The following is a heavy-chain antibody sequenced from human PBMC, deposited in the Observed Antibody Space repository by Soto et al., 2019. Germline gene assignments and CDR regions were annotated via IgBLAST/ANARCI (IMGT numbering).Heavy chain of an antibody. CDR1: GDSILKCS. V-gene: IGHV4-4*07. J-gene: IGHJ4*02. Sequence: SEPLSQTWTVSGDSILKCSWSWIRQPAGKGLEWIGRIYTSGSTNYNPSLKSRVTMSIDTSNNHFSLSLKSVTAADTAVYYCARTVGAAYYFDFWGQGALVTVSS. CDR2: IYTSGST. CDR3: ARTVGAAYYFDF. D-gene: IGHD1-26*01.